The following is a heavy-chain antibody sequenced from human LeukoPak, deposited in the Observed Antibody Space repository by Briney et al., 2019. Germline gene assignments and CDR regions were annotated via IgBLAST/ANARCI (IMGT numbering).Heavy chain of an antibody. CDR2: ISSSSSTL. V-gene: IGHV3-48*01. CDR1: GFTFSSYN. CDR3: ARLPPLYSSGWYAADY. D-gene: IGHD6-19*01. J-gene: IGHJ4*02. Sequence: GGSLRLSCAASGFTFSSYNMNWVRQAPGKGLEWVSYISSSSSTLYYADSVKGRFTISRDNAKNSLYLRMNSLRAEDTAVYYCARLPPLYSSGWYAADYWGQGTLVTVSS.